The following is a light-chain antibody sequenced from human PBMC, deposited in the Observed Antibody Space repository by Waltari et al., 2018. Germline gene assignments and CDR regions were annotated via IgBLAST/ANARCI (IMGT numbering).Light chain of an antibody. J-gene: IGLJ3*02. CDR3: LVYMGSGIWV. V-gene: IGLV8-61*01. CDR1: SGSLSSPSY. CDR2: KEN. Sequence: QTVVTQEPSLSVSPGGTVTLTCALSSGSLSSPSYVSWYLQTPGQPPRTLMYKENIRSSGVPDRFSGSSLANKAALTITGAQADDESDYYCLVYMGSGIWVFGGRTKLTVL.